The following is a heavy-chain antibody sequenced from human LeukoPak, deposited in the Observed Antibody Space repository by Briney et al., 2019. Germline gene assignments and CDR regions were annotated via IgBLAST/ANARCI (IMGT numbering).Heavy chain of an antibody. CDR3: ARDECSGGSCYSGLWFDP. CDR1: GGTFSSYT. Sequence: ASVKVSCKASGGTFSSYTISWVRQAPGQGLEWMGRIIPILGIANYAQKFQGRVTITAGKSTSTVYMELSSLRSEDTAVYYCARDECSGGSCYSGLWFDPWGQGTLVTVSS. V-gene: IGHV1-69*04. D-gene: IGHD2-15*01. CDR2: IIPILGIA. J-gene: IGHJ5*02.